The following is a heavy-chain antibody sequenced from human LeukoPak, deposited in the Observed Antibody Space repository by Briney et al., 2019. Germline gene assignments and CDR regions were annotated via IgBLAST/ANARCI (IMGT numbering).Heavy chain of an antibody. Sequence: PSETLSLTCAVYGGSFSGYYWSWIRQPPGKGLEWIGEINHSGSTNYNPSLKSRVTISVDTSKNQFSLKLSSVTAADTAVYYSASDYGDDEAFDIWGQGTMVTVSS. CDR3: ASDYGDDEAFDI. V-gene: IGHV4-34*01. J-gene: IGHJ3*02. CDR1: GGSFSGYY. D-gene: IGHD4-17*01. CDR2: INHSGST.